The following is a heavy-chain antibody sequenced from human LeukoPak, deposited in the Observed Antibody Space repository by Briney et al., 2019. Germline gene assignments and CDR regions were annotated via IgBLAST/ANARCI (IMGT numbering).Heavy chain of an antibody. CDR1: GFTFSSYA. CDR2: FSVTDKTT. J-gene: IGHJ3*02. V-gene: IGHV3-23*01. CDR3: AKDCPFAPVVANDAFDI. Sequence: GGSLRLSCAASGFTFSSYAMSWVRQAPGKGLEWVSGFSVTDKTTYYADSVKGRFTISRDNSKNTLYLQMNSLRAEDTAVYYCAKDCPFAPVVANDAFDIWGQGTMVTVSS. D-gene: IGHD3-22*01.